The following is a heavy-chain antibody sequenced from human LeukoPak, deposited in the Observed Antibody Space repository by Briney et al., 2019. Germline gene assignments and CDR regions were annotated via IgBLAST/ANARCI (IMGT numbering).Heavy chain of an antibody. CDR1: GGSISSYY. CDR2: IYYSGST. J-gene: IGHJ5*02. V-gene: IGHV4-59*01. D-gene: IGHD6-13*01. Sequence: SETLSLTCTVSGGSISSYYWGWIRQPPGRGLEWIGYIYYSGSTNYNPSLKSRVTISVDTSKNQFSLKLSSVTAADTAVYYCARIAAAGKVGGFDPWGQGTLVTVSS. CDR3: ARIAAAGKVGGFDP.